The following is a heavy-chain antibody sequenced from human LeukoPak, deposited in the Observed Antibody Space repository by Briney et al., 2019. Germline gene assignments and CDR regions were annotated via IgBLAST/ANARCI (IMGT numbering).Heavy chain of an antibody. CDR1: GFTVSSNY. D-gene: IGHD6-19*01. CDR3: ARDPNSSGLFQH. J-gene: IGHJ1*01. Sequence: GGSLRLSCAASGFTVSSNYMSWVRQAPGKGLEWVSVIYSGGSTYYADSVKGRFTISRDNSKNTVYPQMNSLRAEDTAVYYCARDPNSSGLFQHWGQGTLVIVSS. CDR2: IYSGGST. V-gene: IGHV3-66*01.